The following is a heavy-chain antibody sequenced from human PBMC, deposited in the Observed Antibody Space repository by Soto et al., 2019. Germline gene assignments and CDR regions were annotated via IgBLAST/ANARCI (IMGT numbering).Heavy chain of an antibody. CDR2: INSDGSST. V-gene: IGHV3-74*01. J-gene: IGHJ4*02. Sequence: AGSPRICCAACGVSVSSYGMHLVRQAPGRGLVWVSRINSDGSSTSYADSVKGRFTISRDNAKNTLYLQMNSLRAEDTAVYYCATTGKYYYDSSGYYPTWGQGTLVTVS. CDR1: GVSVSSYG. D-gene: IGHD3-22*01. CDR3: ATTGKYYYDSSGYYPT.